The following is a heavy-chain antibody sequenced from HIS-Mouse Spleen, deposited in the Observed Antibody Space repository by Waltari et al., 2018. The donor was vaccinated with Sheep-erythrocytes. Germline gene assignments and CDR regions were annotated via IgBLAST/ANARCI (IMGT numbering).Heavy chain of an antibody. CDR2: IDSGGRT. Sequence: EVQLVESGGGLIQPGGSLRLSCAASGFTVRRNYMSWVRQAPGKGLGRVSVIDSGGRTYYADSVKCRVTISRDNSKNTRYLQMNSLRAEDTAVYYCARGHPDYGDYDAFDIWGQGTMVTVSS. J-gene: IGHJ3*02. CDR1: GFTVRRNY. CDR3: ARGHPDYGDYDAFDI. D-gene: IGHD4-17*01. V-gene: IGHV3-53*01.